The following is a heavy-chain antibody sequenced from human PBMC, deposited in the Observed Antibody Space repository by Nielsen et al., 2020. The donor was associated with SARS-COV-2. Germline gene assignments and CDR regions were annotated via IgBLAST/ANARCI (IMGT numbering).Heavy chain of an antibody. D-gene: IGHD3-3*01. CDR3: ASSADFWSGYPDY. CDR2: IYYSGST. Sequence: SETLSLTCAVYGGSFSSYYWSWIRQPPGKGLEWIGYIYYSGSTNYNPSLKSRVTISVDTSKNQFSLKLSSVTAADTAVYYCASSADFWSGYPDYWGQGTLVTVSS. CDR1: GGSFSSYY. J-gene: IGHJ4*02. V-gene: IGHV4-59*13.